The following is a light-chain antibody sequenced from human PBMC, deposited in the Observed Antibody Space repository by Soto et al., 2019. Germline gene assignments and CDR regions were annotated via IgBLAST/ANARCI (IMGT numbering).Light chain of an antibody. V-gene: IGKV1D-13*01. CDR3: QQSSNYFT. CDR2: AAS. J-gene: IGKJ3*01. CDR1: QGLNSN. Sequence: AIQLTQSPSSLSASVGDRVTITCRASQGLNSNLAWYQQKPGKAPKLLMYAASTLQKGVPSRFSGNGSGTDFTLTLSSQQPEDFATYYCQQSSNYFTFGPGTQVDI.